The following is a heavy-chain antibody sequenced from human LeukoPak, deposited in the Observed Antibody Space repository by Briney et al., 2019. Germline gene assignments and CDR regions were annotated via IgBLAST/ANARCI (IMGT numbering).Heavy chain of an antibody. CDR1: GYPFSSYG. D-gene: IGHD1-26*01. Sequence: ASVKVSCKGSGYPFSSYGITWVRQAPGHGLEWVGWISAYNGHTQYGQNVQGRVTMTTETSTTTAYLELQNLTSDDTAVYFCASGAYYPFDFWGQGTLVTVSS. CDR3: ASGAYYPFDF. CDR2: ISAYNGHT. J-gene: IGHJ4*02. V-gene: IGHV1-18*01.